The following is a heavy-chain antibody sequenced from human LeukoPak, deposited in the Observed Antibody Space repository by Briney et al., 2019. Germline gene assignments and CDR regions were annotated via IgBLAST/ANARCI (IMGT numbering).Heavy chain of an antibody. CDR1: GGTFSSFA. CDR3: ARVGWYYDFWSGYYYYFDY. V-gene: IGHV1-69*04. J-gene: IGHJ4*02. CDR2: IIPILGIA. Sequence: ASVKVSCKAPGGTFSSFAISWVRQAPGQGLEWMGRIIPILGIANYAQKFQGRVRITADISTSTAYMELSSLRSEDTAVYYCARVGWYYDFWSGYYYYFDYWGQGTLVTVSS. D-gene: IGHD3-3*01.